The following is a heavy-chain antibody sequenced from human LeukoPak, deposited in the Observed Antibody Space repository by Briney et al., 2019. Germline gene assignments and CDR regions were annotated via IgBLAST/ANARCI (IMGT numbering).Heavy chain of an antibody. CDR2: IYYSGST. CDR1: GGSISSYY. Sequence: SETLSLTCTVSGGSISSYYWSWIRQPPGKGLEWIGYIYYSGSTNYNPSLKSRVTISVDTSKNQFSLKLSSVTAADTAVYYCARDTGSSSTAFDIWGQGTMVTVSS. CDR3: ARDTGSSSTAFDI. J-gene: IGHJ3*02. V-gene: IGHV4-59*01. D-gene: IGHD6-6*01.